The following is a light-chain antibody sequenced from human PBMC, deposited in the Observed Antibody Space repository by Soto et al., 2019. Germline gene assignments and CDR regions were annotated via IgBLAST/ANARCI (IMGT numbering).Light chain of an antibody. Sequence: DFQMTQSTSSLSASVGERVTITCRASQRISSYLNWYQQKPGKAPKLLIYAASSLQSEVQSRFRDGRSGTDFALSISSLQPEDFATYYCQQSYSSHLFGVGTKVEIK. CDR2: AAS. J-gene: IGKJ4*01. CDR1: QRISSY. CDR3: QQSYSSHL. V-gene: IGKV1-39*01.